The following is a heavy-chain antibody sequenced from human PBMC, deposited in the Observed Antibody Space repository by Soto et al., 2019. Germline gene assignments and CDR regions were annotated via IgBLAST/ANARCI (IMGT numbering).Heavy chain of an antibody. CDR1: GFTVSSNY. D-gene: IGHD1-7*01. CDR3: APGITPTTSPVDV. CDR2: IYSGGST. J-gene: IGHJ6*04. Sequence: GGSLRLSCAASGFTVSSNYMSWVRQAPGKGLEWVSVIYSGGSTYYADSVKGRFTISRDNSKNTLYLQMNSLRAEDTAVYYCAPGITPTTSPVDVLGKRTTLTISA. V-gene: IGHV3-66*01.